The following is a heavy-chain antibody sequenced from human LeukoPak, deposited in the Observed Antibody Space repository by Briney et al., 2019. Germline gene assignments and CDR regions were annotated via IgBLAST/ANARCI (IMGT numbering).Heavy chain of an antibody. J-gene: IGHJ4*02. V-gene: IGHV1-24*01. CDR2: FDPEDGET. D-gene: IGHD3-22*01. CDR3: ARDWGYYYDSSGYYYLDY. Sequence: ASVKVSCKVSRYTLTELSMHWVRQAPGKGLEWMGGFDPEDGETIYAQKFQGRVTMTEDTSTDTAYMELSSLRSEDTAVYYCARDWGYYYDSSGYYYLDYWGQGTLVTVSS. CDR1: RYTLTELS.